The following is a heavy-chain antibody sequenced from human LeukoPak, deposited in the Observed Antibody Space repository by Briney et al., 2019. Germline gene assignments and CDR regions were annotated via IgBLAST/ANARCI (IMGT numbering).Heavy chain of an antibody. V-gene: IGHV6-1*01. CDR1: GDSVSSNNSA. D-gene: IGHD5-12*01. J-gene: IGHJ4*02. CDR2: TYYRSKWYS. Sequence: SQTLSLTCAISGDSVSSNNSAWNWIRQSPSRGLEWLGRTYYRSKWYSTYALSVKSRITINPDSSKNQFSLHLKSVTPEDTAVYYCARFREVAIDSWGQGNLVTVSS. CDR3: ARFREVAIDS.